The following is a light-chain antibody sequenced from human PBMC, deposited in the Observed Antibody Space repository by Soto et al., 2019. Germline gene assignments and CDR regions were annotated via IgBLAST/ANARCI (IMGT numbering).Light chain of an antibody. V-gene: IGLV2-8*01. J-gene: IGLJ1*01. Sequence: QSVLTQPPSASGSPGQSVTISCTGTSSDVGGYDYVSWYQQYPGKTPKLMIFEVTKRPSGVPDRFSGSKSGNTASLTVSGLQAEDEDDYHCLSSAGTAYVFGTGTKVTVL. CDR2: EVT. CDR1: SSDVGGYDY. CDR3: LSSAGTAYV.